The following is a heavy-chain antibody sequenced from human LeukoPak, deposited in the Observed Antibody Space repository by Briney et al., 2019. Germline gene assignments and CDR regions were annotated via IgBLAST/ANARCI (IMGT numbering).Heavy chain of an antibody. V-gene: IGHV3-21*01. CDR1: GFSFSSYG. CDR2: ICYNSSYK. Sequence: GGSLRLSCVGSGFSFSSYGMHWVRPAPGKGLEWVAFICYNSSYKYYADSVRGRFAISRDNPRDPVFLQMNSLRVEDAGVYFCGRVVLAYDWGYQDEPANSWGQRTLGTVSS. D-gene: IGHD3-16*01. J-gene: IGHJ4*02. CDR3: GRVVLAYDWGYQDEPANS.